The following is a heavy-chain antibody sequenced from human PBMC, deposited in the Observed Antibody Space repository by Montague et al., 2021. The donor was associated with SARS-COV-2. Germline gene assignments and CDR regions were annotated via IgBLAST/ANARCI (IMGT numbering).Heavy chain of an antibody. J-gene: IGHJ4*02. CDR1: GFTFSSYS. CDR3: VRDANYDILTGYFGY. D-gene: IGHD3-9*01. Sequence: SLRLSCAASGFTFSSYSVNWVRQAPGKGLEWVSSISSSSSYIYYADSVKGRFTISRDNAKNSLYLQMNSLRAEDTAVYYCVRDANYDILTGYFGYWGQGTLVTVSS. CDR2: ISSSSSYI. V-gene: IGHV3-21*01.